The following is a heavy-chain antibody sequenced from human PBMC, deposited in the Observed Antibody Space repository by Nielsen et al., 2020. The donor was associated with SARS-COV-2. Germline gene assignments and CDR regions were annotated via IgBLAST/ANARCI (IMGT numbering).Heavy chain of an antibody. Sequence: GESLKISCIASGFTFTSNAMAWVRQAPGKGLEWVSAISYSGETTYYADSVKGRFTVSRDNSKNTLYLQMNSLRVEDTAVYYCAKNRRDYGDYGDFDYWGQGILVTVAS. D-gene: IGHD4-17*01. J-gene: IGHJ4*02. CDR1: GFTFTSNA. CDR2: ISYSGETT. CDR3: AKNRRDYGDYGDFDY. V-gene: IGHV3-23*01.